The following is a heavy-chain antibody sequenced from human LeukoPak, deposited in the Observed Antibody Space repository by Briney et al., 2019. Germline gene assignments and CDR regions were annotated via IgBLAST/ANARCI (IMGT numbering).Heavy chain of an antibody. CDR3: AGDGGHYYYDSSGYSDY. CDR2: ISAYNGNT. V-gene: IGHV1-18*01. Sequence: GASVKVSCKASGYTFTSYGISWVRQAPGQGLEWMGWISAYNGNTNYAQKLQGRVTMTTDTSTSTAYMELRSLRSDDTAVYYCAGDGGHYYYDSSGYSDYWGQGTLVTVSS. J-gene: IGHJ4*02. D-gene: IGHD3-22*01. CDR1: GYTFTSYG.